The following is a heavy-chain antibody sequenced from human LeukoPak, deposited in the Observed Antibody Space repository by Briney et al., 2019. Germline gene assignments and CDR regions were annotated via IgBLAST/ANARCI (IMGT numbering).Heavy chain of an antibody. Sequence: GESLKISCKGSGYSFTSYWIGWVRQMPGKGLEWMGIIYPGDSDTRYSPSFQGQVTISADKSISTAYLQWSSLKASDTAMYYCARHPGLSGSHYLIDYWGQGTLVTVSS. CDR3: ARHPGLSGSHYLIDY. V-gene: IGHV5-51*01. J-gene: IGHJ4*02. CDR1: GYSFTSYW. CDR2: IYPGDSDT. D-gene: IGHD1-26*01.